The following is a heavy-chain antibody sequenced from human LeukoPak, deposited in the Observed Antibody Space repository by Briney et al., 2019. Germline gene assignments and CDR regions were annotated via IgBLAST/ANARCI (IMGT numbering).Heavy chain of an antibody. CDR2: ISSSGSTI. J-gene: IGHJ4*02. D-gene: IGHD3-22*01. CDR1: GFTFSDYY. Sequence: GGSLRLSCAASGFTFSDYYMSWTRQAPGKGLEWVSYISSSGSTIYYADSVKGRFTISRDNAKNSLYLQMNSLRAEDTALYYCAKDMRSSGYYAIDYWGQGTLVTVSS. V-gene: IGHV3-11*01. CDR3: AKDMRSSGYYAIDY.